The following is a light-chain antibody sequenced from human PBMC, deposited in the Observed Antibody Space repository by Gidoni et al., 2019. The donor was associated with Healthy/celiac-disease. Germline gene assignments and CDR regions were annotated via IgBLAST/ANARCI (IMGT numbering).Light chain of an antibody. Sequence: IVLTQSPGTLSLSPGERATLSCRASQSVSSSYLAWYQQKPGQAPRLLIYGASSRATGIPDRFSGSGSGTDFTLTISRLEPEDFAVYYCQQYGSSPPYPFXQXTKLEIK. CDR3: QQYGSSPPYP. CDR2: GAS. J-gene: IGKJ2*01. CDR1: QSVSSSY. V-gene: IGKV3-20*01.